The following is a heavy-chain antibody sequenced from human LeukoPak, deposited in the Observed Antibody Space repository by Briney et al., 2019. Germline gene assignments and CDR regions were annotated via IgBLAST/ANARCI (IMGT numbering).Heavy chain of an antibody. J-gene: IGHJ4*02. CDR1: GFTFSNSN. Sequence: PGGSLRLSCAGSGFTFSNSNMNWVRQAPGKGLEWVSSISSSSSYIYYADSVKGRFTISRDNAKNSLYLQMNSLRAEDTAVYYCARVGAGVGVGSDYWGQGTLVTVSS. D-gene: IGHD3-3*01. CDR2: ISSSSSYI. CDR3: ARVGAGVGVGSDY. V-gene: IGHV3-21*01.